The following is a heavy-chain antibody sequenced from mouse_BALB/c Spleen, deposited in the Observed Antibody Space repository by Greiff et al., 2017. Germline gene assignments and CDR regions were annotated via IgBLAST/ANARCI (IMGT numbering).Heavy chain of an antibody. CDR2: INPSSGYT. D-gene: IGHD1-1*01. J-gene: IGHJ2*01. CDR1: GYTFTSYT. V-gene: IGHV1-4*02. CDR3: ARHYYGSNHFDD. Sequence: VKLMESAAELARPGASVKMSCKASGYTFTSYTMHWVKQRPGQGLEWIGYINPSSGYTEYNQKFKDKTTLTADKSSSTAYMQLSSLTSEDSAVYYCARHYYGSNHFDDWGQGTTLTVSS.